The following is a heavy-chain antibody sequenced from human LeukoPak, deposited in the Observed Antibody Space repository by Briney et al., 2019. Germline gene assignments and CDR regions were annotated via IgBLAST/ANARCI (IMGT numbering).Heavy chain of an antibody. CDR2: IYYSGST. CDR3: ARASSGCSGGSCYLYYMDV. J-gene: IGHJ6*04. CDR1: GGSISSYY. Sequence: SETLSLTCTVSGGSISSYYWSWIRQPPGKGLEWIGYIYYSGSTNYNPSLKSRVTISVDTSKNQFSLKLSSVTAADTAVYYCARASSGCSGGSCYLYYMDVWGKGTTVTVSS. V-gene: IGHV4-59*01. D-gene: IGHD2-15*01.